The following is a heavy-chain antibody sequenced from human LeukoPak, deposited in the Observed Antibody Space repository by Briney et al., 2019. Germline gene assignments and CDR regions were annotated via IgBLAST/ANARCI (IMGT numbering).Heavy chain of an antibody. D-gene: IGHD6-13*01. CDR2: IIGSGSST. V-gene: IGHV3-23*01. Sequence: GGSLRLSCAASGFTFSSYAMSWVRQAPGKGLEWVSAIIGSGSSTYYADSVKGRFTISRDNSKNTLFLQMNSLRAEDTAVYYRAKDRAQQLVLDFWGQGTLVTVSS. CDR1: GFTFSSYA. J-gene: IGHJ4*02. CDR3: AKDRAQQLVLDF.